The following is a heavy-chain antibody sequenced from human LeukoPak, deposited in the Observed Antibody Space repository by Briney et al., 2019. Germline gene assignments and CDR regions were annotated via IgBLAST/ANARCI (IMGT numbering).Heavy chain of an antibody. J-gene: IGHJ4*02. V-gene: IGHV4-4*07. D-gene: IGHD1-14*01. CDR1: GGSVSSYF. CDR2: IHTSGST. CDR3: ARDPEGHGKYFDY. Sequence: SETLSLTCTVSGGSVSSYFCSWIRQPAGRGLELIGRIHTSGSTNYNPSLKSRVTMSVGTSKNQFSLKLSSVTAADTAVYFCARDPEGHGKYFDYWGRGILVTVSS.